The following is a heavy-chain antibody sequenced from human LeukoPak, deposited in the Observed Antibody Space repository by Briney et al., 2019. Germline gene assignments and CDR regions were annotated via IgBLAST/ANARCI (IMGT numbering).Heavy chain of an antibody. CDR2: ISYDGSNK. J-gene: IGHJ4*02. CDR1: GFTVRSYA. CDR3: ARKDDSSGYYYTPPDY. D-gene: IGHD3-22*01. Sequence: PGGTLRLSCAASGFTVRSYAMHWVRQTSAKELEWVAVISYDGSNKYYADSVKGRFTISRDNSKNTLYLQMNSLRAEDTAVYYCARKDDSSGYYYTPPDYWGQGTLVTVSS. V-gene: IGHV3-30*04.